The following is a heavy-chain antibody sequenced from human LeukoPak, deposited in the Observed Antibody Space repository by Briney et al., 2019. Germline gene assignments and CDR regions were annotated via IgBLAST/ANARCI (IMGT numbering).Heavy chain of an antibody. CDR3: ARDRYYYDSSGYVFDY. CDR2: IYYSGST. CDR1: GDSISSYY. Sequence: SETLSLTCTVSGDSISSYYWSWIRQPPGKGLEWIGYIYYSGSTNYNPSLKSRVTISVDTSKNQFSLKLSSVTAADTAVYYCARDRYYYDSSGYVFDYWGQGTLVTVSS. J-gene: IGHJ4*02. D-gene: IGHD3-22*01. V-gene: IGHV4-59*12.